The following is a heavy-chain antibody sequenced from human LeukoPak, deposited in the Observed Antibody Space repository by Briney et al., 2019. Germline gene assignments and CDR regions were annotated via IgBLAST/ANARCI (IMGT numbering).Heavy chain of an antibody. Sequence: SETLSLTGSVSGGSITSYYWSWIRQSPGKGLEWIGYIYHSGTINYNPSLKSRVTISIDTSKNQFSLRLTSVTAADTAVYYCARTRYYFASGSYWNLFDYWGQGTRVTVSS. V-gene: IGHV4-59*01. J-gene: IGHJ4*02. D-gene: IGHD3-10*01. CDR3: ARTRYYFASGSYWNLFDY. CDR2: IYHSGTI. CDR1: GGSITSYY.